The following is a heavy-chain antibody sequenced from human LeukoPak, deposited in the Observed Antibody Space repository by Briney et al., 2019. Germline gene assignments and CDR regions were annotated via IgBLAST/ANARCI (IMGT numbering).Heavy chain of an antibody. Sequence: SETLSLTCTVSGDSISPYYWSWIRQPPGKGLEWIGNIYYTGSTYYNPSLKSRVTISVDTSKNQFSLKLSSVTAADTAVYYCARAYYYGSGTFDIWGQGTMVTVSS. CDR2: IYYTGST. J-gene: IGHJ3*02. CDR3: ARAYYYGSGTFDI. V-gene: IGHV4-59*01. D-gene: IGHD3-10*01. CDR1: GDSISPYY.